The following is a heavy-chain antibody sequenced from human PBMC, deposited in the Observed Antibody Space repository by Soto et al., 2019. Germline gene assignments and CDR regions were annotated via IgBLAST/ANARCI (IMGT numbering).Heavy chain of an antibody. Sequence: ASVKVSCKASGYTFTSYAMHWVRQAPGQRLEWMGWINAGNGNTKYSQKFQSRVTITRDTSASTAYMELSSLRSEDTAVYYCARESCGGSCYSSAPYDAFDIWGQGTMVTVSS. V-gene: IGHV1-3*01. D-gene: IGHD2-15*01. CDR2: INAGNGNT. J-gene: IGHJ3*02. CDR1: GYTFTSYA. CDR3: ARESCGGSCYSSAPYDAFDI.